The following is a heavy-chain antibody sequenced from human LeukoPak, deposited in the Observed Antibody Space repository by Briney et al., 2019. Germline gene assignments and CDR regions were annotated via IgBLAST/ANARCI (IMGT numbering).Heavy chain of an antibody. CDR1: GYTFSSYA. CDR3: ARDLTYYYDSSGDWVDP. J-gene: IGHJ5*02. D-gene: IGHD3-22*01. CDR2: VNAGNGNT. Sequence: ASVKVSCKAYGYTFSSYAMHWVRQPPGQRLEWMGWVNAGNGNTKYSEKLQGRVTITRDTSASTVYMELSSLRSEDTAVYYCARDLTYYYDSSGDWVDPWGQGTLVTVSS. V-gene: IGHV1-3*01.